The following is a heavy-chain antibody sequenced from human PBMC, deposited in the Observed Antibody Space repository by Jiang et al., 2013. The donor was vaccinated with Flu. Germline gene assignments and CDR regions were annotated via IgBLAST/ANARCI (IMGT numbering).Heavy chain of an antibody. D-gene: IGHD6-19*01. CDR2: IHYSGTT. V-gene: IGHV4-59*01. J-gene: IGHJ3*01. CDR1: GDSISAYY. CDR3: ARDIGGSYATGWYSAFDV. Sequence: LLKPSETLSLTCIVSGDSISAYYWSWVRQPPGKGLEWIGYIHYSGTTTYNPSLASRVTISLDTSNNQFSLKLTSVTAADTAVYYCARDIGGSYATGWYSAFDVWGQGTMVTVSS.